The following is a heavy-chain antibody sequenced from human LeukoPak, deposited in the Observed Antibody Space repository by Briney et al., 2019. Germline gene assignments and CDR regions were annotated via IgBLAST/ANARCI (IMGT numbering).Heavy chain of an antibody. CDR1: GGSISSSSYY. D-gene: IGHD6-25*01. V-gene: IGHV4-39*01. Sequence: SETLSLTCTVSGGSISSSSYYWGWIRQPPGKGLEWIGNTYYGGDTYYNPSLKSRVTISVDTSKNQFSLELNSVTAADTAVYYCAAAFDYWGQGTLVTVSS. J-gene: IGHJ4*02. CDR3: AAAFDY. CDR2: TYYGGDT.